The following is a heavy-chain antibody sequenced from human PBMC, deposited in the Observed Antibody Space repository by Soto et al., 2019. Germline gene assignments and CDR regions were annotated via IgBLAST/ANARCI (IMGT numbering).Heavy chain of an antibody. V-gene: IGHV3-33*01. CDR2: IWYDGSNK. J-gene: IGHJ4*02. CDR3: ARDKGLLWFGDQAVYY. CDR1: GFTFSSYG. D-gene: IGHD3-10*01. Sequence: QVQLVESGGGVVQPGRSLRLSCAASGFTFSSYGMHWVRQAPGKGLEWVAVIWYDGSNKYYADSVKGRFTISRDNSKNTLYLQMNSLRAEDTAVYYCARDKGLLWFGDQAVYYWGQGTLVTVSS.